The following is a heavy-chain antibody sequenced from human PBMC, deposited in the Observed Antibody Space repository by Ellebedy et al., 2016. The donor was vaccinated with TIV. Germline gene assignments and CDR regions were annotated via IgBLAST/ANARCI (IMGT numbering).Heavy chain of an antibody. Sequence: GGSLRLXCAASGFTFSSYAMTWVRQAPGEGLEWVSALSGSGDSTYYADSVKGRFTISRDNSKNTVYLQMNSLRAEDTAVYYCAKDKFTVNMYFLGGEHLQHWGQGTLVTVSS. J-gene: IGHJ1*01. CDR3: AKDKFTVNMYFLGGEHLQH. V-gene: IGHV3-23*01. CDR2: LSGSGDST. CDR1: GFTFSSYA. D-gene: IGHD4-17*01.